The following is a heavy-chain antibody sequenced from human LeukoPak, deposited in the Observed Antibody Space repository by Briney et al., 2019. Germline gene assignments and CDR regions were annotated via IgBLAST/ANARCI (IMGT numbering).Heavy chain of an antibody. CDR1: GFSLSTSGVG. V-gene: IGHV2-5*02. CDR2: IYWDDDK. CDR3: AHTTTYYDFWSGYPRDQFDY. Sequence: ESGPTLVIPTQTLTLTCTFSGFSLSTSGVGVGWIRQPPGKALERLALIYWDDDKRYSPSLKSRLTITKDTSKNQVVLTMTNMDPVDTATYYCAHTTTYYDFWSGYPRDQFDYWGQGTLVTVSS. J-gene: IGHJ4*02. D-gene: IGHD3-3*01.